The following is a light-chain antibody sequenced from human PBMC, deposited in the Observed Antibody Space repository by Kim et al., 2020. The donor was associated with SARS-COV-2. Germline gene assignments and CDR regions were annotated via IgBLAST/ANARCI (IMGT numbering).Light chain of an antibody. V-gene: IGKV1-5*03. Sequence: IQMTQSPSTLSASVRDRVTITCRASQSIGNSLAWYQQKPGKAPNLLIYKASTLERGVPSRFSGSGSGTDFTLTISSLQPDDFATYYCQQYDVYAKTFGQGTKVDIK. CDR1: QSIGNS. J-gene: IGKJ1*01. CDR3: QQYDVYAKT. CDR2: KAS.